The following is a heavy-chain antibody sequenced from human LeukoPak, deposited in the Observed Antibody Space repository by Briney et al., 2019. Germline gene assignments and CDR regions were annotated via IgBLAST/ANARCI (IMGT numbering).Heavy chain of an antibody. V-gene: IGHV1-46*01. J-gene: IGHJ4*02. D-gene: IGHD5-24*01. CDR1: GYSFTNYY. Sequence: ASVKVSCMPSGYSFTNYYMHWVRQAPGQGLEWMGIINPSGGSTTYAQKFQGRVTMTRDTSTSTVYMELSSLRSEDTAVYYCARNRWLDYWGQGTLVTVSS. CDR3: ARNRWLDY. CDR2: INPSGGST.